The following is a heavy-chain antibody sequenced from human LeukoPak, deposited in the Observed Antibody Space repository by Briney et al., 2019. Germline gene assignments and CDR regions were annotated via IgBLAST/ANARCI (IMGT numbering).Heavy chain of an antibody. CDR3: AKGTAARFDYYYYMDV. CDR1: GFTFSSYS. CDR2: ISSSSSTI. D-gene: IGHD2-2*01. Sequence: PGGSLRLSCAASGFTFSSYSMNWVRQAPGKGLEWVSYISSSSSTIYYADSVKGRFTISRDNSKNTLYLQMNSLRAEDTAVYYCAKGTAARFDYYYYMDVWGKGTTVTVSS. J-gene: IGHJ6*03. V-gene: IGHV3-48*04.